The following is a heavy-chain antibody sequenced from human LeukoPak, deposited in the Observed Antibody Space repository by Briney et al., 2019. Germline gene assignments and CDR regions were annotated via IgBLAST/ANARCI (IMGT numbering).Heavy chain of an antibody. CDR1: GFTLSSYA. J-gene: IGHJ4*02. CDR3: AKDQVATITLGYFDY. Sequence: GGSLRLSCAASGFTLSSYAMSWVRQAPGKGLEWVSAISGSSGSTYYADSVKGRFTISRDNSKNTLYLQMNSLRAEDTAVYYCAKDQVATITLGYFDYWGQGTLVTVSS. V-gene: IGHV3-23*01. D-gene: IGHD5-12*01. CDR2: ISGSSGST.